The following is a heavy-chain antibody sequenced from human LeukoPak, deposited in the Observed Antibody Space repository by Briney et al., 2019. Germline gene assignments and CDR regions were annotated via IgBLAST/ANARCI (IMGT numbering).Heavy chain of an antibody. Sequence: GRSLRLSCAASGFTFSSYAMHWVRQAPGKGLEWVAVISYDGSNKYYADSVKGRFTISRDNSKNTLYLQMNSLRAEDTAVYYCARSGRYSYGYSGYWGQGTLVTVSS. D-gene: IGHD5-18*01. J-gene: IGHJ4*02. CDR3: ARSGRYSYGYSGY. CDR2: ISYDGSNK. CDR1: GFTFSSYA. V-gene: IGHV3-30-3*01.